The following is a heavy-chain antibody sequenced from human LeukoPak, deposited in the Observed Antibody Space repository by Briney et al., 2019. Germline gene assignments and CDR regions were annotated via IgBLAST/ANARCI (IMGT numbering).Heavy chain of an antibody. CDR3: ARLGDSAMVRYFDY. CDR1: GGSISSSTYY. D-gene: IGHD5-18*01. Sequence: TSETLSLTCTVSGGSISSSTYYWAWIRQPPGKGLEWIGGIYYTGSTYSTLSLKSRATISVDTSKNQFSLRLTSVTAADTAVYYCARLGDSAMVRYFDYWGQGTLVTVSS. CDR2: IYYTGST. V-gene: IGHV4-39*01. J-gene: IGHJ4*02.